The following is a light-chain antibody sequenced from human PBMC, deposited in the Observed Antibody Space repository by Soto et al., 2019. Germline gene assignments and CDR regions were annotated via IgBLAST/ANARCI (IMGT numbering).Light chain of an antibody. Sequence: QSALTQPASVSGSPGQSITISCTGTSNDVGAYTYVSWYQQHPGKAPRLIIYEVSERPSGVSNRFSGSKSGNTASLVISGLHAEDEADYYCSSYRTGSRVFGGGTKLTVL. CDR3: SSYRTGSRV. V-gene: IGLV2-14*01. J-gene: IGLJ2*01. CDR2: EVS. CDR1: SNDVGAYTY.